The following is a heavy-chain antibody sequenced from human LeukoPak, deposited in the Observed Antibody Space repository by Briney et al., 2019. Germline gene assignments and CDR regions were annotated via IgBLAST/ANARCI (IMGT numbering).Heavy chain of an antibody. J-gene: IGHJ4*02. CDR3: ARQFTSSSGLDY. CDR2: IYPGDSNT. V-gene: IGHV5-51*01. CDR1: GYTFTDYW. D-gene: IGHD6-6*01. Sequence: HGESLKISCKTSGYTFTDYWLGWVRQVPGKGLEWMGIIYPGDSNTRYSPSLQGQVTMSVDKSISTAYLQWSSLKASDTAMYYCARQFTSSSGLDYWGQGTLLTVSS.